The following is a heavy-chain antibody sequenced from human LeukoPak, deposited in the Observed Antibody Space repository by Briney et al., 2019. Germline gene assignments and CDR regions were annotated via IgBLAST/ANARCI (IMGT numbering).Heavy chain of an antibody. CDR2: IKQDGSGK. V-gene: IGHV3-7*01. J-gene: IGHJ3*01. CDR1: GFTFSSYW. CDR3: ARDRGGGDFWSGYHDAFDL. D-gene: IGHD3-3*01. Sequence: GGSLRLSCAASGFTFSSYWMTWLRQARGKGLEWVANIKQDGSGKHDVDAVKGRFSISRDNAENSLYLQMKRLRAEDTAVYYCARDRGGGDFWSGYHDAFDLWGQGTMVTVSS.